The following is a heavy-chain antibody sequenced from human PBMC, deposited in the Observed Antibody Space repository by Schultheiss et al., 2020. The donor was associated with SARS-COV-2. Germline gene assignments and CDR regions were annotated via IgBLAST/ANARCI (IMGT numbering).Heavy chain of an antibody. CDR3: ASMWRYSYTIDY. D-gene: IGHD5-18*01. Sequence: GGSLRLSCAASGFTFSSYGMHWVRQAPGKGLEWVANIKQDGSEINYVDSVKGRFTISRDNARNSLYLQMNSLRAEDTAIYYCASMWRYSYTIDYWGQGTMVTVSS. J-gene: IGHJ4*02. CDR2: IKQDGSEI. CDR1: GFTFSSYG. V-gene: IGHV3-7*03.